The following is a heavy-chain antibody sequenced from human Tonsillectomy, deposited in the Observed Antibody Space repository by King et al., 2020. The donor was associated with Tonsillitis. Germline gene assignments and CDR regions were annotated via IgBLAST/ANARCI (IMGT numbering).Heavy chain of an antibody. J-gene: IGHJ4*02. D-gene: IGHD6-19*01. CDR3: ARDHYSSGWYRADY. V-gene: IGHV6-1*01. CDR2: TYYRSKWYC. CDR1: GDSVSSNSAA. Sequence: VQLQQSGPGLVKPSQTLSLTCAISGDSVSSNSAAWNWIRQSPSRGLEWLGRTYYRSKWYCDYAVSVRGRMTIHPDTSKNQFSLQLNAVTPEDTAVYYCARDHYSSGWYRADYWGPGTLVTVSS.